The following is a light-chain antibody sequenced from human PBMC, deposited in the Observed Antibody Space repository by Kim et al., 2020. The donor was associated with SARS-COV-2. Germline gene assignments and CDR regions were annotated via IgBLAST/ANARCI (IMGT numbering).Light chain of an antibody. J-gene: IGLJ2*01. Sequence: VSVSPGQTASIACSGDKLGDKYACWYQQKPGQSPVLVIYQDSKRPSGIPERFSGANSGNTATLTIGGTQAMDEADYYCQTWDSSVVFGGGTQLTVL. CDR2: QDS. V-gene: IGLV3-1*01. CDR3: QTWDSSVV. CDR1: KLGDKY.